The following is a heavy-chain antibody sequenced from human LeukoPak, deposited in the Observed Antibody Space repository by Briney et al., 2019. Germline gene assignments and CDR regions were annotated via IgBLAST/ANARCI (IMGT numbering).Heavy chain of an antibody. Sequence: SETLSLTCAVSGGSISGSSYFWGWIRQPPGKGLEWIGSIYYSGNTYYNPSLNSRVTISVDTSKNQFSLKLSSVTAADPAVYYSARLKDGIAYWGQGTLVTVSS. V-gene: IGHV4-39*01. CDR3: ARLKDGIAY. J-gene: IGHJ4*02. CDR2: IYYSGNT. CDR1: GGSISGSSYF.